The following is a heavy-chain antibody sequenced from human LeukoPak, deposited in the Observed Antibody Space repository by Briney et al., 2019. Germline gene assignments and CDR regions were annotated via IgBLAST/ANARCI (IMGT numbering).Heavy chain of an antibody. J-gene: IGHJ5*02. V-gene: IGHV3-74*01. D-gene: IGHD3-3*01. CDR2: INTDGSST. CDR1: GFTFSSYA. Sequence: SGGSLRLSCAASGFTFSSYAMHWVRQAPGKGLVWVSRINTDGSSTSYADSVKGRFTISRDNAKNTLYLQMNSLRAEDTAVYYCARERYDFWSGYYRRGNWFDPWGQGTLVTVSS. CDR3: ARERYDFWSGYYRRGNWFDP.